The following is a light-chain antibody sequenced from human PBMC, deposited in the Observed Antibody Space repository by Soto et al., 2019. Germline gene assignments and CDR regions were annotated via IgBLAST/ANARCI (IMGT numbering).Light chain of an antibody. CDR2: DAS. CDR3: QQRSNWPT. V-gene: IGKV3-11*01. Sequence: EIVLTQSPATLSLSPGERATLSCRASQSVSSYLAWSQQKPGQAPRLLIYDASNRATGIPARFSGSGSGTDFTLSISSLEPEDFAVYYCQQRSNWPTFGQWTKVESK. J-gene: IGKJ1*01. CDR1: QSVSSY.